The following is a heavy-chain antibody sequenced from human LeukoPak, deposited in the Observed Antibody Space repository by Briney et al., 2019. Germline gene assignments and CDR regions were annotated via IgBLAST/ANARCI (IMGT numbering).Heavy chain of an antibody. V-gene: IGHV3-21*04. CDR1: GFIFGGHT. Sequence: GGSLRLSCAASGFIFGGHTMNWVRQAPGKGLDWVASISSSGDYIFSADSMKGRFTISRDNAKNSLYLQMNSLRAEDTAFYYCARDLYSSSWYFVSPGGYWGQGTLVTVSS. CDR2: ISSSGDYI. D-gene: IGHD6-13*01. J-gene: IGHJ4*02. CDR3: ARDLYSSSWYFVSPGGY.